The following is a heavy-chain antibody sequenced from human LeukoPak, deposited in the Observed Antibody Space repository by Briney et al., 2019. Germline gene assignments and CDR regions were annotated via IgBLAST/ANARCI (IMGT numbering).Heavy chain of an antibody. Sequence: GGSLRLSCAASGFTFSSYAMSWVRQAPGKGLEWVSLISGDGGSTYYADSVKGRFTISRDNSKNSLCLQMNSLRTEDTALYYCAKDIGSYYYGSGSYPDYWGQGTLVTVSS. CDR2: ISGDGGST. CDR3: AKDIGSYYYGSGSYPDY. CDR1: GFTFSSYA. V-gene: IGHV3-43*02. J-gene: IGHJ4*02. D-gene: IGHD3-10*01.